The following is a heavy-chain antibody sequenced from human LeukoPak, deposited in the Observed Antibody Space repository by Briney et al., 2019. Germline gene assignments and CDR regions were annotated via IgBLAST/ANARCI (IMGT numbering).Heavy chain of an antibody. CDR3: ARVVGIAAAGTYDYGLDV. D-gene: IGHD6-13*01. V-gene: IGHV4-4*02. J-gene: IGHJ6*02. Sequence: SETLSLTCAVSGGSISSSNWWSWVRQPPGKGLEWIGEIYHSGSTNYNPSLESRVTISVDKTKKQFSLQVRSVTAADTAVYYCARVVGIAAAGTYDYGLDVWGQGTTVTVSS. CDR2: IYHSGST. CDR1: GGSISSSNW.